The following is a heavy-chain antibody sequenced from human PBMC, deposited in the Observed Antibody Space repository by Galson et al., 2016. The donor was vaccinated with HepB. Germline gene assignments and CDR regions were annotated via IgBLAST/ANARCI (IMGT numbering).Heavy chain of an antibody. J-gene: IGHJ4*02. CDR3: AKAEGFSASGYWLADS. Sequence: SLRLSCAASGFTFSSYAMSWVRQAPGKGLEWVSGISGSGYSTFYADSVQGRFTISRDNSKSTLYLQMNSLRAEDTAVYYCAKAEGFSASGYWLADSWGQGTLVTVSS. CDR2: ISGSGYST. D-gene: IGHD5-12*01. V-gene: IGHV3-23*01. CDR1: GFTFSSYA.